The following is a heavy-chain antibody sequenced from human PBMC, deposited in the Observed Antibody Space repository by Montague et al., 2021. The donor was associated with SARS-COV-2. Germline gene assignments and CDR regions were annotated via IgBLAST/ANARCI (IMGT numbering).Heavy chain of an antibody. CDR2: IYYSGST. CDR3: ARVGRQQLVRLSGMDV. CDR1: GGSISSSSYY. Sequence: SETLSLTCTVSGGSISSSSYYWGWIRQPPGKGLEWNGSIYYSGSTYYNLSLESRVTISVDTSKNQFSLKLSSVTAADTAVYYCARVGRQQLVRLSGMDVWGQGTTVTVSS. D-gene: IGHD6-13*01. V-gene: IGHV4-39*07. J-gene: IGHJ6*02.